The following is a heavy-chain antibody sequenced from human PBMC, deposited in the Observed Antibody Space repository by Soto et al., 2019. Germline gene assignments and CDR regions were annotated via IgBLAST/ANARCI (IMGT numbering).Heavy chain of an antibody. V-gene: IGHV3-23*01. D-gene: IGHD1-1*01. CDR2: ISGSGGNT. J-gene: IGHJ4*02. CDR1: GLTFSMYA. Sequence: TGGSLRLSCAASGLTFSMYAMTWVRQAPGKGLEWVSTISGSGGNTDYANSVKGRFTISRDNSKDTLYLQMNSLRVEDTAIYYCAKRGKLERHSGYYFDYWGQGTLVTVSS. CDR3: AKRGKLERHSGYYFDY.